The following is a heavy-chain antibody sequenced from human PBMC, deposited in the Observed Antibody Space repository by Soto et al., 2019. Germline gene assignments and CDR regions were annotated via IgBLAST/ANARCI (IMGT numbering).Heavy chain of an antibody. D-gene: IGHD2-2*02. Sequence: GESLKISCKGSGYSFTSYWISWARQMPGKGLEWMGRIDPSDSYTNYSPSFQGHVTISADKSISTAYLQWSSLKASDTAMYYCASILNYCSSTSCYIWSCYYGMDVWGQGTTVTVSS. CDR3: ASILNYCSSTSCYIWSCYYGMDV. V-gene: IGHV5-10-1*01. CDR2: IDPSDSYT. CDR1: GYSFTSYW. J-gene: IGHJ6*02.